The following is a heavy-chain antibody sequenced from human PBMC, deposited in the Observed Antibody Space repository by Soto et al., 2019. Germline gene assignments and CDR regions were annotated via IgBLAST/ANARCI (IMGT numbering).Heavy chain of an antibody. CDR1: GFTFSSYA. Sequence: GGSLRLSCAASGFTFSSYAMSWVRQPPGKGLEWVSSISGSADYTYYADSVRGRFTISRDNSKNTLYLQMNSLRAEDTAVYYCARDAQLCYGMDVWGRGTTVTVSS. CDR3: ARDAQLCYGMDV. J-gene: IGHJ6*01. CDR2: ISGSADYT. V-gene: IGHV3-23*01. D-gene: IGHD6-6*01.